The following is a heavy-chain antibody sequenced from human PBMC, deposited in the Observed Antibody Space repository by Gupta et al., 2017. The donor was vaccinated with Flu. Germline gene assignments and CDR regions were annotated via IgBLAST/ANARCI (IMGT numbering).Heavy chain of an antibody. CDR3: ARDWGVYGDDRFFDY. Sequence: NANYNPSLKSRVSMSVDTSKNQFSLKMTSLSVADTAVYYCARDWGVYGDDRFFDYWGQGLLVTVSA. D-gene: IGHD4-17*01. V-gene: IGHV4-31*02. J-gene: IGHJ4*02.